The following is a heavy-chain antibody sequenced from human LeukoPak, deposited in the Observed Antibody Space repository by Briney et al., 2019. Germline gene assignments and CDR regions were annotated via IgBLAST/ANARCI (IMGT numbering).Heavy chain of an antibody. CDR1: SYTFTSYG. J-gene: IGHJ4*02. V-gene: IGHV1-18*01. Sequence: ASVKASCKASSYTFTSYGISWVRQAPGQGLEWMGWISAYNGNTNYAQKLQGRVTMTTDTSTSTAYMELRSLRSDDTAVYYCASPSHCSSTSCLEFDYWGQGTLVTVSS. CDR3: ASPSHCSSTSCLEFDY. CDR2: ISAYNGNT. D-gene: IGHD2-2*01.